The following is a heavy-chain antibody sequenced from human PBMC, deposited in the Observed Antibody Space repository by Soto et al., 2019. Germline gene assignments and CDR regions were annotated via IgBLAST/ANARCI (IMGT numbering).Heavy chain of an antibody. J-gene: IGHJ6*02. Sequence: ASVKVSCKAFGFTFTSSAVQWVRQARGQRLEWIGWIVVDSGNTKYAQKFQERVTISRDMSTNTAYMELSSLTSDDAAVYYCAADPYFTASKGAGYYYYGMDFWGQGTTVTVYS. D-gene: IGHD6-13*01. CDR3: AADPYFTASKGAGYYYYGMDF. CDR2: IVVDSGNT. V-gene: IGHV1-58*01. CDR1: GFTFTSSA.